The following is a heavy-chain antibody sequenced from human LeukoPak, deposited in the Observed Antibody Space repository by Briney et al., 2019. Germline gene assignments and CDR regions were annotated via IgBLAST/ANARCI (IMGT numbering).Heavy chain of an antibody. CDR1: GFTFSSYG. CDR2: ISYDGSNK. D-gene: IGHD1/OR15-1a*01. CDR3: TTEGNRAPGLFDY. Sequence: GGSLRLSCAASGFTFSSYGMHWVRQAPGKGLEWVAVISYDGSNKYYADSVKGRFTISRDNSKNTLYLQMNSLKTEDTAVYYCTTEGNRAPGLFDYWGQGTLVTVSS. J-gene: IGHJ4*02. V-gene: IGHV3-30*03.